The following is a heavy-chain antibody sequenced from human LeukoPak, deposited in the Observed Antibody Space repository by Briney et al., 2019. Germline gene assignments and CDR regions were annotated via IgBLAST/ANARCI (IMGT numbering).Heavy chain of an antibody. CDR3: AKTLPTTVTYYWYFDL. J-gene: IGHJ2*01. D-gene: IGHD4-17*01. CDR2: ISGSGGST. V-gene: IGHV3-23*01. Sequence: GGSLRLSCAASGFTFSSYAMSWVRQAPGKGLEWVSAISGSGGSTYYADSVKGRFTISRDNSKNTLYLQMNSLRAEDTAVYYCAKTLPTTVTYYWYFDLWGRGTLVTVSS. CDR1: GFTFSSYA.